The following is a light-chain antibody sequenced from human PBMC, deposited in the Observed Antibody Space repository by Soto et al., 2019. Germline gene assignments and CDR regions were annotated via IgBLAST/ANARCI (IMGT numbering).Light chain of an antibody. CDR3: QQYNSYSSWT. V-gene: IGKV1-5*01. Sequence: DIQMTQSPSTLSASVGDRVTITCRASQSISSWLAWYQQKPGKAPKLLIYDASSLESGVPSRFNGSGSGTEFTLTISSLQPDDFATYYCQQYNSYSSWTFGQGTKVEIK. CDR2: DAS. J-gene: IGKJ1*01. CDR1: QSISSW.